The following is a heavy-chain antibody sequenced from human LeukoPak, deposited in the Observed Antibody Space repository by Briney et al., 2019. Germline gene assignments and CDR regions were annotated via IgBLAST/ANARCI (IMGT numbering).Heavy chain of an antibody. Sequence: SETLSLTCAVYGGSFSGYYWSWIRQPPGKGLEWIGEINHSGSTNYNPSLKSRVTISVDTSKNQFSLKLSSVTAADTAVYYCARDGAVDILTGYGAFDMWGQGTMVTVSS. CDR1: GGSFSGYY. D-gene: IGHD3-9*01. CDR2: INHSGST. J-gene: IGHJ3*02. CDR3: ARDGAVDILTGYGAFDM. V-gene: IGHV4-34*01.